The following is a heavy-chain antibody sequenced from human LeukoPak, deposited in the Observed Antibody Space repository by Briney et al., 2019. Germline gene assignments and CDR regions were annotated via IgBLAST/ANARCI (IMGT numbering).Heavy chain of an antibody. CDR2: IIPIFGTA. CDR1: GGTFSNYA. Sequence: GASVKVSCKASGGTFSNYAISWVRQAPGQGLEWMGGIIPIFGTANYAQKFRGRVTITADKSTRTAYMELSSLRSEDTAVYYCARDNDSRGPPHFDYWGQGTRVTVSS. V-gene: IGHV1-69*06. J-gene: IGHJ4*02. CDR3: ARDNDSRGPPHFDY. D-gene: IGHD3-16*01.